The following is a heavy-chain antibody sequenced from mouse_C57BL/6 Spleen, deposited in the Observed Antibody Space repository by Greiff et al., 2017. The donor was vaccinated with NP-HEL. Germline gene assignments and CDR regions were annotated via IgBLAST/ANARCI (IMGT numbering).Heavy chain of an antibody. CDR1: GYAFSSSW. CDR3: ARWTVVGAMDY. D-gene: IGHD1-1*01. CDR2: IYPGDGDT. V-gene: IGHV1-82*01. Sequence: QVQLKQSGPELVKPGASVKISCKASGYAFSSSWMNWVKQRPGKGLEWIGRIYPGDGDTNYNGKFKGKATLTADKSSSTAYMQLSSLTSEDSAVYFCARWTVVGAMDYWGQGTSVTVSS. J-gene: IGHJ4*01.